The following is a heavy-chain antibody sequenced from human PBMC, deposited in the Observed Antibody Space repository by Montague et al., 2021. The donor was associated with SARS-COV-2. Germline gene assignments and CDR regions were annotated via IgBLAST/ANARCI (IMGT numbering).Heavy chain of an antibody. V-gene: IGHV4-39*01. CDR1: GDSISSSSYY. Sequence: SETLSLTCTVSGDSISSSSYYWGWIRQPPGKGLEWIVSINNRGNTYNNPSLRSRVSISVATSKNQFSLNLRSVTAADTGLFYCVRVTHPRSPWRYFMDVWGQGTPVTV. CDR2: INNRGNT. J-gene: IGHJ6*03. D-gene: IGHD4-11*01. CDR3: VRVTHPRSPWRYFMDV.